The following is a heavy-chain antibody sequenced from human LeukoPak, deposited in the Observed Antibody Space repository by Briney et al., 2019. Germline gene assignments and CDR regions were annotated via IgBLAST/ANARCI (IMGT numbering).Heavy chain of an antibody. Sequence: PGGSLRLSCAASGFTFSTYTMTWVRQAPGKGLEWVSAISGSGGSTYYADSVKGRFTISRDNSKNTLYLQMNSLRAEDTAVYYCAKDAYYYGRGGFDPWGQGTLVTVSS. CDR2: ISGSGGST. J-gene: IGHJ5*02. CDR3: AKDAYYYGRGGFDP. V-gene: IGHV3-23*01. D-gene: IGHD3-10*01. CDR1: GFTFSTYT.